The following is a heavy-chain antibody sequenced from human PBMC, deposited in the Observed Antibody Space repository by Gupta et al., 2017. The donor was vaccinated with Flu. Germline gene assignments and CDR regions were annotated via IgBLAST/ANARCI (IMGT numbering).Heavy chain of an antibody. D-gene: IGHD1-7*01. CDR3: ARDLNWDSY. J-gene: IGHJ4*02. Sequence: EVQLVESGGGLVHPGGSLRLSCGASGFRFSTYWMTWVRQAPGKGLEWVASINPDGSEKYYLDSVEGQFTISRDNAKNSLYLQMSSLRGDDTALYYCARDLNWDSYWGQGTQVTVSS. CDR1: GFRFSTYW. CDR2: INPDGSEK. V-gene: IGHV3-7*01.